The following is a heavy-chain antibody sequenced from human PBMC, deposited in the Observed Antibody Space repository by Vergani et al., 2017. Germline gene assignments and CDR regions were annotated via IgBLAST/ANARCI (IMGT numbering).Heavy chain of an antibody. CDR1: GYSITSGYY. V-gene: IGHV4-38-2*01. D-gene: IGHD3-10*01. CDR3: VRTVPLWFGWTKDVGLFDP. Sequence: QVQLLESGPGLLKPSETLSLTCSVSGYSITSGYYWGWIRQPPGRGLEWIGSIYHTGSAYYNPSLKSRVTVSVDTSMNQVPLKLNSVTAADTAVYYCVRTVPLWFGWTKDVGLFDPWGQGTLVTVSS. CDR2: IYHTGSA. J-gene: IGHJ5*02.